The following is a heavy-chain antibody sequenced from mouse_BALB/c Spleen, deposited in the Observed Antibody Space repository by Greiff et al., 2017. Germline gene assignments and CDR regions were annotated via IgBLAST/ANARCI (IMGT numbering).Heavy chain of an antibody. CDR1: GFSLTSYG. D-gene: IGHD4-1*01. CDR2: IWAGGST. CDR3: ARHGRGRYYAMDY. V-gene: IGHV2-9*02. J-gene: IGHJ4*01. Sequence: QVQLKESGPGLVAPSQSLSITCTVSGFSLTSYGVHWVRQPPGKGLEWLGVIWAGGSTNYNSALMSRLSISKDNSKSQVFLKMNSLQTDDTAMYYCARHGRGRYYAMDYWGQGTSVTVSS.